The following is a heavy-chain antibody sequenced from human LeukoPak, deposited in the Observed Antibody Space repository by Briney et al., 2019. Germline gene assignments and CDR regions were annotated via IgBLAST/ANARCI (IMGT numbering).Heavy chain of an antibody. CDR3: ARFLYGDSASYFDK. CDR2: IDWDDNK. Sequence: SGPTLVNPTQTLTLTCTFSGFSLTTSGVCVSWIRQPPGKALEWLALIDWDDNKYYNTSLKTRLTISKGTSKNQVVLKMINMDSVDTATYFCARFLYGDSASYFDKWGQGSLVIVSS. V-gene: IGHV2-70*01. J-gene: IGHJ4*02. D-gene: IGHD4-17*01. CDR1: GFSLTTSGVC.